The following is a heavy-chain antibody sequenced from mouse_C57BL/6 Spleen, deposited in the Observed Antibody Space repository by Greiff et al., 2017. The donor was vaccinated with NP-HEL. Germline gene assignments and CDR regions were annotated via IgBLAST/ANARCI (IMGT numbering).Heavy chain of an antibody. CDR1: GYTFTSYG. Sequence: QVHVKQSGAELARPGASVKLSCKASGYTFTSYGISWVKQRTGQGLEWIGEIYPRSGNTYYNEKFKGKATLTADKSSSTAYMELRSLTSEDSAVYFCARGATVVDPSMDYWGQGTSVTVSS. J-gene: IGHJ4*01. CDR2: IYPRSGNT. CDR3: ARGATVVDPSMDY. D-gene: IGHD1-1*01. V-gene: IGHV1-81*01.